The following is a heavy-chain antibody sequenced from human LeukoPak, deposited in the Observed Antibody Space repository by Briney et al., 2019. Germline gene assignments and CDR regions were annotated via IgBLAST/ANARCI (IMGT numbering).Heavy chain of an antibody. Sequence: GGSLRLSCAASGFTFSSYAMSWVRQAPGKGLEWVSAISGSGGSTYYADSVKGRFTISRDNSKNTLYQQMNSLRAEDTAVYYCAKVMDTIFVSSYYYYMDVWGKGTTVTVSS. CDR3: AKVMDTIFVSSYYYYMDV. V-gene: IGHV3-23*01. J-gene: IGHJ6*03. D-gene: IGHD3-3*01. CDR2: ISGSGGST. CDR1: GFTFSSYA.